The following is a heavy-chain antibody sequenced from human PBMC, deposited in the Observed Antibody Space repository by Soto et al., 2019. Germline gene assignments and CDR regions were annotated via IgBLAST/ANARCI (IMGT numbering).Heavy chain of an antibody. CDR2: INTDGTNS. V-gene: IGHV3-74*01. CDR3: AREFCSGGNCYTYYFDP. CDR1: GLTFNRYW. J-gene: IGHJ5*02. D-gene: IGHD2-15*01. Sequence: GGSLRLSCAASGLTFNRYWMHWVRHAPGKGLVWVSHINTDGTNSNYADSVKVRFTISRDHAKSTLFLQMNSLRDEYTAVYYCAREFCSGGNCYTYYFDPWGQGIPVTVSS.